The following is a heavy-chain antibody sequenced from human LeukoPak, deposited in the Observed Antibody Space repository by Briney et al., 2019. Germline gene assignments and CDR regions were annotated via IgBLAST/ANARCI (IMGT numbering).Heavy chain of an antibody. Sequence: SETLSLTCTVSGGSISSGGYYWSWIRQHPGKGLEWIGFIYGGGSTYYKSSLKSRVTISVDTSKNQFSLKLTSVTAADTAVYYCARWGFTRYCSGGSCYGGDYWGQGTLVTVSS. V-gene: IGHV4-31*03. CDR3: ARWGFTRYCSGGSCYGGDY. CDR2: IYGGGST. J-gene: IGHJ4*02. D-gene: IGHD2-15*01. CDR1: GGSISSGGYY.